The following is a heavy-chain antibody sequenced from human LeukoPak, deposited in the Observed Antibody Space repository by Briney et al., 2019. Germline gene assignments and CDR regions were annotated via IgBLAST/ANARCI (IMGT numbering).Heavy chain of an antibody. V-gene: IGHV3-23*01. CDR3: AKARRLGRELPDY. CDR2: ISGDGGSR. D-gene: IGHD1-7*01. Sequence: GGSLRLSCAASGFTFSNYAMSWVRQAPGKGLEWVSGISGDGGSRYYADSVQGRFTISRDDSKNTLYLQMNSLRAEDTAVYFCAKARRLGRELPDYWGQGTLVTVSS. CDR1: GFTFSNYA. J-gene: IGHJ4*02.